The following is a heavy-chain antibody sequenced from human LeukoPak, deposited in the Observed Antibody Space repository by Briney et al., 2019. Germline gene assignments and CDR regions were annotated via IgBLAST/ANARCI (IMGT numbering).Heavy chain of an antibody. D-gene: IGHD5-18*01. CDR1: GFTCSNAW. Sequence: GGSLRLSCAASGFTCSNAWMSWFRQAPGKGLEWVGRIKRKSDGGRTDYAAPLKGRFTISRDDSKNTLYLQMNSLKTEDTAVYYCTTDHVDTAMDNFDYWGQGTLVTVSS. CDR3: TTDHVDTAMDNFDY. J-gene: IGHJ4*02. CDR2: IKRKSDGGRT. V-gene: IGHV3-15*01.